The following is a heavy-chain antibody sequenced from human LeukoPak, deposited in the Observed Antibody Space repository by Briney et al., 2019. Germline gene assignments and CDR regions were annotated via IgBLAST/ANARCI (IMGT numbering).Heavy chain of an antibody. D-gene: IGHD3-3*01. CDR1: GGSISSGGYY. CDR2: IYYSGST. Sequence: SQTLSLTCTVSGGSISSGGYYWSWIRQHPGQGLEWIGYIYYSGSTYYNPSLKSRVTISVDTSKNQFSLKLSSVTAQDTAVYYCARIRFLEWLFDYWGQGTLVTVSS. J-gene: IGHJ4*02. CDR3: ARIRFLEWLFDY. V-gene: IGHV4-31*03.